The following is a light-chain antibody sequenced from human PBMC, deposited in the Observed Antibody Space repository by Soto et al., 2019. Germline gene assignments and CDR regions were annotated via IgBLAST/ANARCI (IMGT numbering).Light chain of an antibody. CDR3: QQFGGSPQT. V-gene: IGKV3-20*01. Sequence: EIVLTQSPGTLSLSPGEGATLSCRASQSVSSYLAWYQQKRGQAPRPLIYGASRRAPGIPDRFSGSGSRTDFTLTISRLEPEDFAVYYCQQFGGSPQTFGQGTKVEIK. CDR1: QSVSSY. CDR2: GAS. J-gene: IGKJ1*01.